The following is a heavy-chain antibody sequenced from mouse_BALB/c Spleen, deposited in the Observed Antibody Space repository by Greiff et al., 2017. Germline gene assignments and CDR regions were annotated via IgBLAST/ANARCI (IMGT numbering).Heavy chain of an antibody. Sequence: QVQLQQSGAELAKPGASVKMSCKASGYTFTSYWMHWVKQRPGQGLEWIGYINPSTGYTEYNQKFKDKATLTADKSSSTAYMQLSSLTSEDSAVYYCATRNSYYYGSSYGYWGRGTTLTVSS. CDR1: GYTFTSYW. CDR2: INPSTGYT. D-gene: IGHD1-1*01. CDR3: ATRNSYYYGSSYGY. V-gene: IGHV1-7*01. J-gene: IGHJ2*01.